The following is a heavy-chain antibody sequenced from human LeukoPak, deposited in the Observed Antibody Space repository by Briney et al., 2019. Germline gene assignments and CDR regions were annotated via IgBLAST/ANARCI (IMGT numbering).Heavy chain of an antibody. CDR3: ARSDTYSYDSSGYYFDY. D-gene: IGHD3-22*01. CDR1: GFTFSSYS. J-gene: IGHJ4*02. CDR2: ISSSSSYI. V-gene: IGHV3-21*01. Sequence: PGGSLRLSCAASGFTFSSYSMNWVRQAPGKGLEWVSSISSSSSYIYYADSVKGRFTISRDNAKNSLYLQMNSLRAEDTAVYYCARSDTYSYDSSGYYFDYWGQGTLVTVSS.